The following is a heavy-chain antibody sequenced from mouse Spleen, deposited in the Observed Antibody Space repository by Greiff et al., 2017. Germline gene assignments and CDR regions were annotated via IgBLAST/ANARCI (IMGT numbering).Heavy chain of an antibody. D-gene: IGHD2-2*01. CDR3: ARSGYDNWYFDV. Sequence: QVQLQQSGAELARPGASVKLSCKASDYTFTSFGISWVKQRTGQGLEWIGEIFPRSGNSYYNERFKDKATLTADKSSSTAYMELRSLTSEDSAVYFCARSGYDNWYFDVWGAGTTVTVSS. J-gene: IGHJ1*01. V-gene: IGHV1-81*01. CDR1: DYTFTSFG. CDR2: IFPRSGNS.